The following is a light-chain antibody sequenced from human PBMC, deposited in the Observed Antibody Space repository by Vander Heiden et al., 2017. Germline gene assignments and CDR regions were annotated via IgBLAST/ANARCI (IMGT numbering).Light chain of an antibody. J-gene: IGKJ2*01. CDR2: GAS. V-gene: IGKV3-20*01. CDR3: QQYGSSPWYT. Sequence: EIVLTQSPGTLSLSPGEGATLACSASQSVSSSYLAWYQQKPGQAPRLLIYGASSRATGIPDRFSGSGSGTDFTLTISRLEPEDFAVYYCQQYGSSPWYTFGQGTKLEIK. CDR1: QSVSSSY.